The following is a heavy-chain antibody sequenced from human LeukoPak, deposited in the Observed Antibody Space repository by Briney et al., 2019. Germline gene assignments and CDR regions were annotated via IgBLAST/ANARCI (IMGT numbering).Heavy chain of an antibody. CDR1: GFTFDDYA. J-gene: IGHJ4*02. CDR3: AKETYYYDSSGYYGVIDY. CDR2: ISWNSGSI. Sequence: QPGRSLGLPCAASGFTFDDYAMHWVRQAPGKGLEWVSGISWNSGSIGYADSVKGRFTISRDNAKNSLYLQMNSLRAEDTALYYCAKETYYYDSSGYYGVIDYWGQGTLVTVSS. D-gene: IGHD3-22*01. V-gene: IGHV3-9*01.